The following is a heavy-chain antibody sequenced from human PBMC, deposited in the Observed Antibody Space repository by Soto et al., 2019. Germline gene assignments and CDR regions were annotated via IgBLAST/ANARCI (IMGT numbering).Heavy chain of an antibody. J-gene: IGHJ4*02. CDR2: INAGNGNT. CDR1: GYTFTSYA. Sequence: GASVKVSCKASGYTFTSYAMHWVRQAPGQRLEWMGWINAGNGNTKYSQKFQGRVTITRDTSASAAYMELSSLRSEDTAVYYCARVGYCSSTSCYAFDYWGQGTLVTVSS. V-gene: IGHV1-3*01. D-gene: IGHD2-2*01. CDR3: ARVGYCSSTSCYAFDY.